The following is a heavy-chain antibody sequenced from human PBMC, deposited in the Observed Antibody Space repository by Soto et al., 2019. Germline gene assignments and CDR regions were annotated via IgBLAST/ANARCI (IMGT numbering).Heavy chain of an antibody. V-gene: IGHV4-59*08. Sequence: SETLSLTCSGSGGSIRSYYWSWCRPPPGKGMEWIGYLYYSGSTNYNPSPKSRVTISVDTSKNQFSLKLSSVTGADTAVYYCARAKAPLYSSSWYWFDPWGQGTLVTVSS. D-gene: IGHD6-13*01. J-gene: IGHJ5*02. CDR1: GGSIRSYY. CDR3: ARAKAPLYSSSWYWFDP. CDR2: LYYSGST.